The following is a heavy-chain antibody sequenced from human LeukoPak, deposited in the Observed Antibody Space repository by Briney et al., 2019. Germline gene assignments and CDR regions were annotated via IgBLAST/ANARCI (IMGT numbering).Heavy chain of an antibody. J-gene: IGHJ5*02. CDR2: IYYSGST. CDR1: GGSISSYY. V-gene: IGHV4-59*01. CDR3: ARDSKGFDP. Sequence: SETLSLTCTVSGGSISSYYWSWIRQPPGKGLEWIGYIYYSGSTNYNPSLKSRVTISVDTSKNQFSLKLSSVTAADTAVYYRARDSKGFDPWGQGTLVTVSS.